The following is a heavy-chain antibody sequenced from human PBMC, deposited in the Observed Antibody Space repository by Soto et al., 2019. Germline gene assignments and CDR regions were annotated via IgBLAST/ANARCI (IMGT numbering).Heavy chain of an antibody. J-gene: IGHJ6*02. V-gene: IGHV3-33*01. D-gene: IGHD6-6*01. CDR3: ARDRPNYYSVLDV. CDR2: IWYDGSNI. CDR1: GFTFSNYG. Sequence: QVQLVESGGGVVQPGRSLRLSCAASGFTFSNYGMHWVRQAPGKGLEWVAVIWYDGSNIYYADSVKGRFTISRDNSNNTLYLQMSSLRADDTAVYYCARDRPNYYSVLDVWGQGTTVTVSS.